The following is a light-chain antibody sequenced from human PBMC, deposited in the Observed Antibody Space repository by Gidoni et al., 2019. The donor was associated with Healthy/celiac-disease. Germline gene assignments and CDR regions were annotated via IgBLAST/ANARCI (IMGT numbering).Light chain of an antibody. CDR2: DAS. CDR3: QQRSNWPPLFT. CDR1: QSVSSY. J-gene: IGKJ3*01. V-gene: IGKV3-11*01. Sequence: EIVLTQSPATLSLSPGERATLSCRASQSVSSYLAWYQQKPGQAPRLLIYDASNRATGIPARFIGSGSGTDFTLTISRLEPEDFAVYYCQQRSNWPPLFTFGPGTKVDIK.